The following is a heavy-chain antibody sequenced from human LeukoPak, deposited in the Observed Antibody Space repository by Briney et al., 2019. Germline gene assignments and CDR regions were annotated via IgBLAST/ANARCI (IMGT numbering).Heavy chain of an antibody. V-gene: IGHV3-74*03. CDR1: GFTFSTYW. D-gene: IGHD3-10*01. Sequence: GGSLRLSCAASGFTFSTYWMHWVLQAPGKGLVWVSRINTDGSRTTYADSVRGRFTSSRDNAKNTVYLQMNSLRAEDTAVYYCARVASGSYNWFDPWGQGTLVTVSS. CDR3: ARVASGSYNWFDP. CDR2: INTDGSRT. J-gene: IGHJ5*02.